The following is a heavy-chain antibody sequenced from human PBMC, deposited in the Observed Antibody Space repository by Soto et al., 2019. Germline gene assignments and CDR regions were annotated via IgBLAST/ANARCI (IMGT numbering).Heavy chain of an antibody. CDR2: INHSGST. V-gene: IGHV4-34*01. CDR1: GGSFSGYY. CDR3: ARGVPFVSSNNACDI. D-gene: IGHD2-15*01. Sequence: QVQLQQWGAGLLKPSENLSLTCAVYGGSFSGYYWSWIRQPPGKGLEWIGEINHSGSTNYNPSLKSRVTISVDTSKNQFSLQLSSVTAADTEVYYCARGVPFVSSNNACDIWGQGTMVTVSS. J-gene: IGHJ3*02.